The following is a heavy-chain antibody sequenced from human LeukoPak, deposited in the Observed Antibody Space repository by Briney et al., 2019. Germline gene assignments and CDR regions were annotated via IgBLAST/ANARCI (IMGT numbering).Heavy chain of an antibody. Sequence: GESLKISCKGSGYSFTNYWIGWVRQMPGKGLEWMGRIDPSDSYTNYSPSFQGRVTISADKSISTAYLQWNSLKASDTAMYYCARSVGGLGSWEPKWFDPWGQGTLVTVSS. CDR1: GYSFTNYW. J-gene: IGHJ5*02. CDR2: IDPSDSYT. D-gene: IGHD3-10*01. V-gene: IGHV5-10-1*01. CDR3: ARSVGGLGSWEPKWFDP.